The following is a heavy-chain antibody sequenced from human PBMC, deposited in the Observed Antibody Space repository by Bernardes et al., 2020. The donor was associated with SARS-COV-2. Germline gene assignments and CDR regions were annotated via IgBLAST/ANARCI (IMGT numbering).Heavy chain of an antibody. CDR2: VYYTGTT. J-gene: IGHJ6*02. V-gene: IGHV4-30-4*08. CDR3: ARDALGSITIFGVVTRHGMDV. CDR1: GASIGRGYY. D-gene: IGHD3-3*01. Sequence: SETLSLTCSVSGASIGRGYYWSWIRQFPGKGLEWPGYVYYTGTTYYNSSLKSRLSISVDTSKNQFSLKLSSVTAADTAVYYCARDALGSITIFGVVTRHGMDVWGQGTTVTVSS.